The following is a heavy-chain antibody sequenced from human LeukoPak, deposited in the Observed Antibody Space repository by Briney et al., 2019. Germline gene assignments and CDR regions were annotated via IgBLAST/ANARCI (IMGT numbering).Heavy chain of an antibody. CDR2: INSDGSIT. CDR3: AKGDSSGPFDY. Sequence: GGSLRLSCAASGFTFRDYWMHWVRQVPGKGLLWVSHINSDGSITDYADSVKGRFTISRDNARNTLSLQMNSLRAEDTAVYYCAKGDSSGPFDYWGQGTLVTVSS. D-gene: IGHD3-22*01. J-gene: IGHJ4*02. CDR1: GFTFRDYW. V-gene: IGHV3-74*01.